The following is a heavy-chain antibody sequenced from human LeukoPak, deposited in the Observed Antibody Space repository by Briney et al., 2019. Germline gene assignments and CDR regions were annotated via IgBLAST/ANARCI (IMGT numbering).Heavy chain of an antibody. V-gene: IGHV4-30-2*01. J-gene: IGHJ4*02. CDR2: IYHSGST. CDR3: AGGELSDWGFFDY. Sequence: SQTLSLTCTVSGGSISSGGYYWSWIRQPPGKGLEWIGYIYHSGSTYYNPSLKSRVTISVDRSKNQFSLKLSSVTAADTAVYYCAGGELSDWGFFDYWGQGTLVTVSS. D-gene: IGHD3-10*01. CDR1: GGSISSGGYY.